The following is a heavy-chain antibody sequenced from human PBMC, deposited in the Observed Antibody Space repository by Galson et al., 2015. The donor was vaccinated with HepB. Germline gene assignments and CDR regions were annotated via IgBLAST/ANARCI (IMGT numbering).Heavy chain of an antibody. V-gene: IGHV3-23*01. CDR2: ISTTGHST. CDR1: GFSFSNYD. CDR3: ARGMDLYGFSSHGALGPAVGFDL. D-gene: IGHD5-12*01. Sequence: SLRLSCAASGFSFSNYDMNWVRQAPGKGLQWVSAISTTGHSTFSADSVGGHLTISRDNFKNTVFLQLDGLRPEDTAIYYCARGMDLYGFSSHGALGPAVGFDLWGQGTMVTVSS. J-gene: IGHJ3*01.